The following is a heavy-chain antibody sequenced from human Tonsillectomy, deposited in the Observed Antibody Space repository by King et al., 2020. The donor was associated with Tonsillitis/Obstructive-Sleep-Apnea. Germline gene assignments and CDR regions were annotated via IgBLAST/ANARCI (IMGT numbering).Heavy chain of an antibody. V-gene: IGHV3-21*01. CDR2: IDSTGNHL. CDR1: GFAFHYYT. Sequence: QLVQSGGGLVKPGGSLGLSCAASGFAFHYYTLEWVRQAPGKGREWVSSIDSTGNHLYYADSVKGRFTVSRDNTKNSLYLQMTGLRAEDTAVYYCARALSTAYLDSWGQGTLVTVSS. J-gene: IGHJ4*02. CDR3: ARALSTAYLDS.